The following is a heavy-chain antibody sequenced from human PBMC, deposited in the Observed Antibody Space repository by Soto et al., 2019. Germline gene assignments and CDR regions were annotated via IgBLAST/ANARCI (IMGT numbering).Heavy chain of an antibody. Sequence: QVQRVQSGAEVKKPGASVKVSCKASGYTFTSYGISWVRQAPGQGLEWMGWISAYNGNTNYAQKLKGRVTMTTDTSTSAAYMELRSLRSDDTAVDYCASDHFTHVGVLAATRLNWFVPWGHGTLVTVSS. D-gene: IGHD2-15*01. CDR1: GYTFTSYG. CDR2: ISAYNGNT. CDR3: ASDHFTHVGVLAATRLNWFVP. V-gene: IGHV1-18*01. J-gene: IGHJ5*02.